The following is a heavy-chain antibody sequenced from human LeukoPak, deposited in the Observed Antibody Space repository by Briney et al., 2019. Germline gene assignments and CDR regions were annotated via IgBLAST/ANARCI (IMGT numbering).Heavy chain of an antibody. CDR3: AKDYYYDSSGYFDY. V-gene: IGHV3-23*01. J-gene: IGHJ4*02. D-gene: IGHD3-22*01. Sequence: GGSLRLSCAASGFTFSSYSMNWVRQAPGKGLEWVSAISGSGGSTYYADSVKGRFTISRDNSKNTLYLQMNSLRAEDTAVYYCAKDYYYDSSGYFDYWGQGTLVTVSS. CDR2: ISGSGGST. CDR1: GFTFSSYS.